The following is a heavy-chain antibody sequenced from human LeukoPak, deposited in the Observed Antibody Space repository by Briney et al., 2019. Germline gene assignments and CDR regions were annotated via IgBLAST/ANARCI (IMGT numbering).Heavy chain of an antibody. Sequence: SETLSLTCTVSGGSISSYYWSWIRQPPGKGLEWIGYIYYSGCTNYNPSLKSRVTISVDTSKNQFSLKLSSVTAADTAVYYCARGLYDFWSGYPNWFDPWGQGTLVTVSS. CDR3: ARGLYDFWSGYPNWFDP. CDR2: IYYSGCT. D-gene: IGHD3-3*01. J-gene: IGHJ5*02. CDR1: GGSISSYY. V-gene: IGHV4-59*01.